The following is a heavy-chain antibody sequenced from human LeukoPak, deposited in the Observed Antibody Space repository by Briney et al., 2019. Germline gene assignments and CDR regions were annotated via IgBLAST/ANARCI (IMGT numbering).Heavy chain of an antibody. J-gene: IGHJ4*02. D-gene: IGHD2-15*01. CDR1: GGSISSGGYS. CDR2: IYHSGST. Sequence: SETLSLTCAVSGGSISSGGYSWSWIRQPPGKGLEWIGYIYHSGSTYYNPSLKSRVTISVDRSKNQFSLKLSSVTAADTAVYYCASGYCSGGSCYDYWGQGTPVTVSS. V-gene: IGHV4-30-2*01. CDR3: ASGYCSGGSCYDY.